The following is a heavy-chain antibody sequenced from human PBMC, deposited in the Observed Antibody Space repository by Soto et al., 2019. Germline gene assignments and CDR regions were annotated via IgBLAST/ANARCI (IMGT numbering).Heavy chain of an antibody. V-gene: IGHV3-48*03. J-gene: IGHJ4*02. Sequence: GVSMGLCISACGFPVSSYEVNGVRQAPGKGLEWVSYISSSGKTIYYAGSVKGRFTISRDNAKNSLYLQMNSLRAEDTAVYYCAREDPVAGTSFDFWGQGTLVTVSS. CDR2: ISSSGKTI. CDR1: GFPVSSYE. D-gene: IGHD6-19*01. CDR3: AREDPVAGTSFDF.